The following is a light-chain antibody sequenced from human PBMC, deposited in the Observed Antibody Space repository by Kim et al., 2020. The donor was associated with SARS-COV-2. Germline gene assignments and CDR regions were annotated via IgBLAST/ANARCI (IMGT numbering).Light chain of an antibody. J-gene: IGKJ5*01. CDR2: DAS. V-gene: IGKV3D-20*02. Sequence: SPGERATLSCRASQSVSSSYLAWYQQKPGQAPRLLIYDASNRASGIPARFSGSGSGTDFTLTISSLEPGDFAVYYCQQRSDWPITFGQGTRLEIK. CDR1: QSVSSSY. CDR3: QQRSDWPIT.